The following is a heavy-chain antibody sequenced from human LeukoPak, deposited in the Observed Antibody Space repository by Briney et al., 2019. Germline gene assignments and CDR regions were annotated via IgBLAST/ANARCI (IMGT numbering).Heavy chain of an antibody. CDR1: GGSISSYY. J-gene: IGHJ6*02. Sequence: SETLSLTCTVSGGSISSYYWSWIRQPPGKGQEWIGYIYYSGSTNYNPSLKSRVTISVDTSKNQFSLKLSSVTAADTAVYYCARVRSNYDFWSGSNHGMDVWGQGTTVTVSS. V-gene: IGHV4-59*01. CDR3: ARVRSNYDFWSGSNHGMDV. D-gene: IGHD3-3*01. CDR2: IYYSGST.